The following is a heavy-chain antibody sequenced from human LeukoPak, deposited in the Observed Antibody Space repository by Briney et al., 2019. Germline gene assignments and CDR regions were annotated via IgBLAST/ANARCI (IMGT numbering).Heavy chain of an antibody. CDR3: ARGITMIVAYPIREYYFDY. J-gene: IGHJ4*02. Sequence: PGGSLRLSCAASGFTFSDYYMSWIRQAPGKGLEWVSYISSSGSTIYYADSVKGRFTISRDNAKNSLYLQMNSLRAEDTAVYYCARGITMIVAYPIREYYFDYWGQGTLVTVSS. CDR2: ISSSGSTI. V-gene: IGHV3-11*04. D-gene: IGHD3-22*01. CDR1: GFTFSDYY.